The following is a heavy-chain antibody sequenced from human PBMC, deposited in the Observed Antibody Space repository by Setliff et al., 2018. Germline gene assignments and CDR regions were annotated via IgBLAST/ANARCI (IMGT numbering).Heavy chain of an antibody. J-gene: IGHJ4*02. CDR2: IYYSGST. CDR3: ARSGDYGFNNPFDY. CDR1: GGSISSSNW. D-gene: IGHD3-10*01. Sequence: KPSETLSLTCAVSGGSISSSNWWSWVRQPPGKGLEWIGSIYYSGSTYYNPSLKSRVTISMDTSKIQFSLKLTSVTAADTAVYYCARSGDYGFNNPFDYWGQGTLVTVSS. V-gene: IGHV4-4*02.